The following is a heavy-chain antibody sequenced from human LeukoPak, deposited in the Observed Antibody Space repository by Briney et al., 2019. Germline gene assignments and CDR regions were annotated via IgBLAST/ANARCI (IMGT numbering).Heavy chain of an antibody. D-gene: IGHD2-21*02. V-gene: IGHV4-59*06. Sequence: SETLSLTCTVSGGSISSYYWSWIRQPPGKGLEWIGYIYYSGSTYYNPSLKSRVTISVDTSKNQFSLKLSSVTAADTAVYYCASGPKTASYYYGMDVWGQGTTVTVSS. CDR2: IYYSGST. CDR1: GGSISSYY. J-gene: IGHJ6*02. CDR3: ASGPKTASYYYGMDV.